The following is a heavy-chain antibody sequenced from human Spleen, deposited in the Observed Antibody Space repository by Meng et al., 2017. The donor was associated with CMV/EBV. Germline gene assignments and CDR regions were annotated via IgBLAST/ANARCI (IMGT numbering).Heavy chain of an antibody. CDR3: ARRHNYYYYGMDV. J-gene: IGHJ6*02. CDR1: GFTFSTYA. CDR2: ISGSGSST. V-gene: IGHV3-23*01. D-gene: IGHD2-21*01. Sequence: GESLKISCAASGFTFSTYAMNWVRQAPGKGLEWVSGISGSGSSTYYADSVKGRFTISRDNSKNTLYLQMKSLRASDTAMYYCARRHNYYYYGMDVWGQGTTVTVSS.